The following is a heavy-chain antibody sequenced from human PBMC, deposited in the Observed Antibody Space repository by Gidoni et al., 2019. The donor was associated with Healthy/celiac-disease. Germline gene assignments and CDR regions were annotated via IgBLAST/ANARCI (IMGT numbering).Heavy chain of an antibody. Sequence: QVQLVESGGGLVKPGGSLSLSCAAPGFPFSDYYRSWIRQAPGKGLEWVSYISSSGSTIYYADSVKGRFTISRDNAKNSLYLQMNSLRAEDTAVYYCARNYYYDSSGYYYDPWGQGTLVTVSS. D-gene: IGHD3-22*01. CDR1: GFPFSDYY. V-gene: IGHV3-11*01. CDR3: ARNYYYDSSGYYYDP. J-gene: IGHJ5*02. CDR2: ISSSGSTI.